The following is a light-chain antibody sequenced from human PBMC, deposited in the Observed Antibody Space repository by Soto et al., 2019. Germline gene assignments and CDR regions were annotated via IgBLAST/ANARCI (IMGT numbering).Light chain of an antibody. V-gene: IGKV1-5*03. Sequence: DVQMTQSPSTLSASVGDRVTITCRASQTINNWLAWYQQRPGKAPTFLIYKTSTLETGVPSRFSGSGSGTEFTLTSSSRQPEDFAIYYCQQYNTYPWTFGQGTRVES. J-gene: IGKJ1*01. CDR3: QQYNTYPWT. CDR2: KTS. CDR1: QTINNW.